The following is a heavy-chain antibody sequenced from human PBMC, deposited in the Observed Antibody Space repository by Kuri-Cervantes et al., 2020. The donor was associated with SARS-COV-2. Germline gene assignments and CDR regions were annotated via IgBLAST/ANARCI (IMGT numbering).Heavy chain of an antibody. CDR1: GGTFSSYA. Sequence: SVKVSCKASGGTFSSYAISWVRQAPGQGLEWMGGIIPIFGTANYAQKLQGRVTMTTDTSTSTAYMELRSLRSDDTAVYYCARDFGGPGYLPAVGFDYWGQGTLVTVSS. CDR2: IIPIFGTA. D-gene: IGHD6-19*01. CDR3: ARDFGGPGYLPAVGFDY. V-gene: IGHV1-69*05. J-gene: IGHJ4*02.